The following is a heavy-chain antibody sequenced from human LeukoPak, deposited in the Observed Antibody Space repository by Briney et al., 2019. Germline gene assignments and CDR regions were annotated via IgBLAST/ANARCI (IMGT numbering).Heavy chain of an antibody. D-gene: IGHD5-24*01. V-gene: IGHV3-48*03. Sequence: PGGSLRLSCAASGFTFTSYEMNWVRQAPGKGLEWVSYISAGSSTKHYAVSVKGRFTISRDNAKNSLFLQMNSLRAEDTAAYYCARADGYNRFDHWGQGTLVTVSS. CDR3: ARADGYNRFDH. J-gene: IGHJ4*02. CDR1: GFTFTSYE. CDR2: ISAGSSTK.